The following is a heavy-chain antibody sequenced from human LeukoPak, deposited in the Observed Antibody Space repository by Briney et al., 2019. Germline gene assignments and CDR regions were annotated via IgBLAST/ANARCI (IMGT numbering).Heavy chain of an antibody. J-gene: IGHJ4*02. CDR2: IYYSDST. V-gene: IGHV4-39*01. D-gene: IGHD6-13*01. CDR1: GGSISSTSYY. CDR3: ARRSRSSWVLDF. Sequence: SETLSLTCTVSGGSISSTSYYWGWIRQPPGKGLEWIGSIYYSDSTYYNPSLKSRVTISVDTSKNQFSLKLSSVTAADTAVYYCARRSRSSWVLDFWGQGTLVTVSS.